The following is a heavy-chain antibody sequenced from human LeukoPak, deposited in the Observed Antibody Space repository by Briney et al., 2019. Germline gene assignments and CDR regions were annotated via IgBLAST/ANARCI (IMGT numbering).Heavy chain of an antibody. D-gene: IGHD4-23*01. V-gene: IGHV1-69*04. CDR1: GGTFSSYA. CDR2: IIPILGVA. J-gene: IGHJ4*02. CDR3: ARVSGGNAPYFDY. Sequence: RASVKVSCKASGGTFSSYAISWVRQAPGQGLEWMGRIIPILGVAIYAQKFQGRVTITADKSTSTAYMELSSLTSEDTAVYYCARVSGGNAPYFDYWGQGTLVTVSS.